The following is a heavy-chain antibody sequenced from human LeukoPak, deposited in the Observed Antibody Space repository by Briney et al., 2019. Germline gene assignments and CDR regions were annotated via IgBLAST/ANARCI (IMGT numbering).Heavy chain of an antibody. CDR1: GFTFSSYG. V-gene: IGHV3-30*18. Sequence: TGGSLRLSCAASGFTFSSYGMHWVRQAPGKGLEWVAVISYDGSNKYYADSVKGRFTISRDNSKNTLYLQMNSLRAEDTAVYYCAKAGGAVAALFDYWGQGTLVTVSS. CDR2: ISYDGSNK. CDR3: AKAGGAVAALFDY. D-gene: IGHD6-19*01. J-gene: IGHJ4*02.